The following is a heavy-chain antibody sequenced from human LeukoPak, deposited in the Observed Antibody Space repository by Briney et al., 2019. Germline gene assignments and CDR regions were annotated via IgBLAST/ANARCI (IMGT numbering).Heavy chain of an antibody. CDR1: GYTFTGFY. V-gene: IGHV1-2*02. D-gene: IGHD3-10*01. Sequence: GAPVKVSCKASGYTFTGFYMHWVRQAPGQGLEWMGWINPNSGGTNYAQKFQGRVTMTRDTSISTAYMELSRLRSDDTAVYYCARGRKYGSGSYWVDYWGQGTLVTVSS. CDR3: ARGRKYGSGSYWVDY. CDR2: INPNSGGT. J-gene: IGHJ4*02.